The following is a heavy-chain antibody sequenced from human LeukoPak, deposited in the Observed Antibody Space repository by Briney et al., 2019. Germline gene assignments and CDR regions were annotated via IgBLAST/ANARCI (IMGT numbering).Heavy chain of an antibody. CDR3: ARSLAGPLDY. CDR1: GDSVSSNSAA. J-gene: IGHJ4*02. D-gene: IGHD7-27*01. V-gene: IGHV6-1*01. Sequence: SGPTLVNPSQTLSLTCATSGDSVSSNSAAWNWIRQSPSRGLESLGRTYYRSKWYNDYTVSVKSRITFNPDTSKNHFSLQLNSVTPEDTAVYYCARSLAGPLDYWGQGTLVTVSS. CDR2: TYYRSKWYN.